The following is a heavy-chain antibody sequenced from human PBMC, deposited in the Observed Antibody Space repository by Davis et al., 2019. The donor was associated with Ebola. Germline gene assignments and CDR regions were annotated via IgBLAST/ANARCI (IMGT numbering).Heavy chain of an antibody. Sequence: PGGSLRLSCAASGFTFSSYSMNWVRQAPGKGLEWVSYISSSSSTIYYADSVKGRFTISRDNAKNSLYLQMNSLRAEDTAVYYCAKEEGSFDYWGQGTLVTVSA. J-gene: IGHJ4*02. V-gene: IGHV3-48*04. D-gene: IGHD2/OR15-2a*01. CDR1: GFTFSSYS. CDR2: ISSSSSTI. CDR3: AKEEGSFDY.